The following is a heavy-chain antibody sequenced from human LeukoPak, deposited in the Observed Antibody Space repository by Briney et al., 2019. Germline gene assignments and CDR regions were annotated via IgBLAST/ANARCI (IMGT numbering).Heavy chain of an antibody. D-gene: IGHD1-26*01. CDR3: AKDRGGSYPGGFDS. CDR1: GFTFSIYA. V-gene: IGHV3-23*01. J-gene: IGHJ4*02. Sequence: GGSLRLSCAASGFTFSIYATNWVRQAPGKGLEWVSAIRGTDDSTYYADSVKGRFTISRDNSKNTLYLQMNSLRAEDTAVYYCAKDRGGSYPGGFDSWGQGTLVTVSS. CDR2: IRGTDDST.